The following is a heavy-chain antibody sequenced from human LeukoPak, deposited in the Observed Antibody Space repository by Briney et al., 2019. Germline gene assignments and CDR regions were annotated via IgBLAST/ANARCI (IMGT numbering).Heavy chain of an antibody. CDR2: MNPNSGNT. Sequence: ASVKVSCKASGYTFTSYDINWVRQARGQGLEWMGWMNPNSGNTGYAQKFQGRVTMTRNTSISTAYMELSSLRSEDTAVYYCARGLADSGSYYYAEYFQHWGQGTLVTVSS. CDR1: GYTFTSYD. J-gene: IGHJ1*01. V-gene: IGHV1-8*01. CDR3: ARGLADSGSYYYAEYFQH. D-gene: IGHD1-26*01.